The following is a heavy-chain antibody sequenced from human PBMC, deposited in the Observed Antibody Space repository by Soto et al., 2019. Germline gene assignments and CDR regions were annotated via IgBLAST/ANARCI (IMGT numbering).Heavy chain of an antibody. CDR3: ARVRQVVGYFYYYMDV. V-gene: IGHV1-18*01. Sequence: QVQLLQSGAEVKKPGASVKVSCKASGYTFTNYGITWVRQAPGQGREWMGGISAYNGDTHYTQRRQGRVTMPTDTSTSTAYMELRGLRSDDTAVYYCARVRQVVGYFYYYMDVWGKGTTVTVSS. D-gene: IGHD6-6*01. CDR2: ISAYNGDT. J-gene: IGHJ6*03. CDR1: GYTFTNYG.